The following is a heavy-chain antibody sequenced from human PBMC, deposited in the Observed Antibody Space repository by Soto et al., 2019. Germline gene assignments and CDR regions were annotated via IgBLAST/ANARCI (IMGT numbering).Heavy chain of an antibody. V-gene: IGHV1-3*01. CDR2: INAGNGNT. Sequence: QVQLVQSGAEVKKPGASVKVSCKASGYTFTSYAMHWVRQAPGQRLEWMGWINAGNGNTKYSQKFQGRVTITRDTSASTAYMELSSLRSEDTAVYYCARASSGWLGYFDYWAREPWSPSPQ. J-gene: IGHJ4*02. D-gene: IGHD6-19*01. CDR3: ARASSGWLGYFDY. CDR1: GYTFTSYA.